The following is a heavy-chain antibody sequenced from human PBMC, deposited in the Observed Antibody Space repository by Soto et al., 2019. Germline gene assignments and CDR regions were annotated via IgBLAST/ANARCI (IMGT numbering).Heavy chain of an antibody. V-gene: IGHV3-48*02. Sequence: EVQLVESGGGLVQPGESRRLSCAASGFTFSGYSMNWVRQAPGKGLEWISFIRSTGETIYYPDSVKGRFTISRDKARNTPHLQMNSVRDEDSGGYYCVREEGGRFIWGQGTLVTVSS. D-gene: IGHD3-16*01. CDR1: GFTFSGYS. J-gene: IGHJ4*02. CDR2: IRSTGETI. CDR3: VREEGGRFI.